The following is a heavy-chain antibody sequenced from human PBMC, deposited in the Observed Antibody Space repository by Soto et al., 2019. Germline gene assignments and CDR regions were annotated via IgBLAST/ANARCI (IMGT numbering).Heavy chain of an antibody. CDR1: GGSISSGGYY. D-gene: IGHD4-17*01. V-gene: IGHV4-31*11. CDR3: ARHVTYGDYVDY. Sequence: SETLSLTCAVSGGSISSGGYYWTWIRQHPGKGLEWIGYIYYSGSTYYNPSLKSRVTISVDTSKNQFSLKLSSVTAADTAVCYWARHVTYGDYVDYWGQGTLVTVSS. J-gene: IGHJ4*02. CDR2: IYYSGST.